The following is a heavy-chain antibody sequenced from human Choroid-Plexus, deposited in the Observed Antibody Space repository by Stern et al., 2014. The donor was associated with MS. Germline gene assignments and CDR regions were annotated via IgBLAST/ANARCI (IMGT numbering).Heavy chain of an antibody. J-gene: IGHJ4*02. CDR2: IKFNAAEI. D-gene: IGHD3-10*01. CDR3: GAGVSCQGSGEIDF. CDR1: GFTFNNAW. Sequence: EVQLLESGGGLVKPGGSLRLSCAASGFTFNNAWMSWVRQAPGKGLEWITRIKFNAAEIEYAAPVKGRFIISRDDPKTTLFLQMNGLIAEDTAVYFCGAGVSCQGSGEIDFWGQGTLVTVSS. V-gene: IGHV3-15*01.